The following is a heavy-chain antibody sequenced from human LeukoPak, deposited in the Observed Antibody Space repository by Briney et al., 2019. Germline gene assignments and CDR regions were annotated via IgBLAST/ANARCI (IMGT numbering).Heavy chain of an antibody. V-gene: IGHV4-39*01. CDR1: GGPISSSSYY. Sequence: TSETLSLTCTVSGGPISSSSYYWGWIRQPPGKGLEWIGSIYYSGSTYYNPSLKSRVTISVDTSKNQFSLKLSSVTAADTAVYYCARPIAVAGYFDYWGQGTLVTVSS. D-gene: IGHD6-19*01. J-gene: IGHJ4*02. CDR2: IYYSGST. CDR3: ARPIAVAGYFDY.